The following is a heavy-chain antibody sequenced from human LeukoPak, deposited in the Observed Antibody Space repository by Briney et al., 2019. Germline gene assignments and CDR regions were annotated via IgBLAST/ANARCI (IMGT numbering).Heavy chain of an antibody. D-gene: IGHD1-14*01. CDR2: INSSGGST. V-gene: IGHV1-46*01. CDR3: ARDSNLYYYYMDV. Sequence: ASVKVSCKASGYTFTSYNMHWLRQAPGQGLEWMGIINSSGGSTSYAQKFQGRVTMTRDMSTSPVYMELSSLRPEDTAVYYCARDSNLYYYYMDVWGKGTTVTVSS. J-gene: IGHJ6*03. CDR1: GYTFTSYN.